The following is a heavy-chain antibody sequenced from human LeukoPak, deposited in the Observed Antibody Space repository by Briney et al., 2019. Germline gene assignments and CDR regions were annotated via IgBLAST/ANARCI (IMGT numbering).Heavy chain of an antibody. CDR1: GYTLTGYY. V-gene: IGHV1-2*02. Sequence: GASVKVSCKASGYTLTGYYMHWVRQAPGQGLEWMGWINPNSGGTNYAQKFQGRVTMTRDTSISTAYMELSRLRSDDTAVYYCARLLKTGGYYDSSGYYDAFDIWGQGTMVTVSS. CDR3: ARLLKTGGYYDSSGYYDAFDI. J-gene: IGHJ3*02. D-gene: IGHD3-22*01. CDR2: INPNSGGT.